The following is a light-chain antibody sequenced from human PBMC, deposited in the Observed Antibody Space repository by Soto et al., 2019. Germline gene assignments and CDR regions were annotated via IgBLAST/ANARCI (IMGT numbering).Light chain of an antibody. V-gene: IGKV1-16*01. J-gene: IGKJ2*01. CDR1: QGIKNY. Sequence: DIQMTQSPPSLFASVGDRVTITCRASQGIKNYLAWFQQKPGEAPKSLIYAASSLQSGVPSRFSGSVSGTYFTLTISSLQPEDFATYYCQQYTTYHLTFGRGTKLEIK. CDR2: AAS. CDR3: QQYTTYHLT.